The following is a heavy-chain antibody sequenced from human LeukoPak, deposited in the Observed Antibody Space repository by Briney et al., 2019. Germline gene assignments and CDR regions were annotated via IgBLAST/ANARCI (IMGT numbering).Heavy chain of an antibody. CDR3: ARLDTNGYNSMTAY. Sequence: PGGSLRLFCAASGFTFSSYSMNWVRQAPGKGLEWLSSISSSSSYIYYADSVKGRFTISRDNAKNSLYLQMNSLRAEDTAVFYCARLDTNGYNSMTAYWGQGTLVTVSS. CDR1: GFTFSSYS. J-gene: IGHJ4*02. CDR2: ISSSSSYI. D-gene: IGHD5-24*01. V-gene: IGHV3-21*01.